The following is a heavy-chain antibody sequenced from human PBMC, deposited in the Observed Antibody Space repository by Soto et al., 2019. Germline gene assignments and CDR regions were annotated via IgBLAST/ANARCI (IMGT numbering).Heavy chain of an antibody. D-gene: IGHD1-1*01. V-gene: IGHV3-48*03. CDR2: ISRSHSDI. Sequence: PGGSLRLSCSASGFSISNFGMFWVRQAPGRGLEWISFISRSHSDIYYADSVKGRFTISRDNAKNSMFLQMNDLGPADTAVYYCATWHEREHAYDVWGQGTTVTVSS. CDR3: ATWHEREHAYDV. CDR1: GFSISNFG. J-gene: IGHJ3*01.